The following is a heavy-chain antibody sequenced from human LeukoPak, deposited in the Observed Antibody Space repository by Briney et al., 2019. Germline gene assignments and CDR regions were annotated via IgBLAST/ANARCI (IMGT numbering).Heavy chain of an antibody. CDR3: ARGVATPSDY. D-gene: IGHD5-12*01. CDR1: GGSLSGYF. J-gene: IGHJ4*02. Sequence: SETLSLTCAAYGGSLSGYFWNWVRQPPGKGLGWIGEINHSRSTIYNPSLKSRVTISVDTSTNQFSLKLSSVTAADTAVYYCARGVATPSDYWGQGALVTVSS. V-gene: IGHV4-34*01. CDR2: INHSRST.